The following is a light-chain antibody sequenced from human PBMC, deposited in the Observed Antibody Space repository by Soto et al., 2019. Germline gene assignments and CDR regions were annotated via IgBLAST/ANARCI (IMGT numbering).Light chain of an antibody. Sequence: AIQMTQSPSSLSASVGDTVTLTCRASQGIDKDLCWYQQKPGKAPNLLIHAASTLQSGVPSRFSGSGSGTDFALTISSLQPEDFATYYCLQDFTSPFTFGPGTKVDIK. J-gene: IGKJ3*01. CDR2: AAS. CDR1: QGIDKD. CDR3: LQDFTSPFT. V-gene: IGKV1-6*01.